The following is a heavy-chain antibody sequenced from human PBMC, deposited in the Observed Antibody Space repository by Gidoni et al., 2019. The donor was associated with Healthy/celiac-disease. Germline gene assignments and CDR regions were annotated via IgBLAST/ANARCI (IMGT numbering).Heavy chain of an antibody. CDR2: IWYDGSNK. V-gene: IGHV3-33*01. J-gene: IGHJ4*02. CDR1: GFTFSSYG. D-gene: IGHD2-15*01. Sequence: QVQLVESGGGVVQPGRSLRLSCAASGFTFSSYGMHWVRQAPGKGLEWVAVIWYDGSNKYYADSVKGRFTISRGNSKNTLYLQMNSLRAEDTAVYYCAREAHPDCSGGSCYSNACDYWGQGTLVTVSS. CDR3: AREAHPDCSGGSCYSNACDY.